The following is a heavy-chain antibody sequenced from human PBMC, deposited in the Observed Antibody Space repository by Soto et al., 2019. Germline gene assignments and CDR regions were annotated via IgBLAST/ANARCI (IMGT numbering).Heavy chain of an antibody. CDR1: GYTFTSYG. J-gene: IGHJ4*02. V-gene: IGHV1-18*01. D-gene: IGHD6-19*01. Sequence: ASMKVYCKASGYTFTSYGISLVRQAPGQGLEWMGWISAYNGNTNYAQKLQGRVTMTTDTSTSTAYMELRSLRSDDTAVYYCARDRVAVYSSGWYTDCWGQGTLVTVSS. CDR2: ISAYNGNT. CDR3: ARDRVAVYSSGWYTDC.